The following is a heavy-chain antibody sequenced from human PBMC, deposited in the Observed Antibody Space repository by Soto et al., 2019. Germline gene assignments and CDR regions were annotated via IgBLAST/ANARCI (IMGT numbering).Heavy chain of an antibody. V-gene: IGHV3-30-3*01. CDR1: GFTFSSYA. CDR3: ARGYSRSSAALAY. D-gene: IGHD6-13*01. J-gene: IGHJ4*02. CDR2: ISYDASNE. Sequence: QVQLVESGGAVVQPGRSLRLSCAASGFTFSSYAVHWVRQAPGKGLEWVAIISYDASNEYYADSVKGRFTISRDNSKNTLYLQMNSLRAEDTAVYYCARGYSRSSAALAYWGQGTLVTVSS.